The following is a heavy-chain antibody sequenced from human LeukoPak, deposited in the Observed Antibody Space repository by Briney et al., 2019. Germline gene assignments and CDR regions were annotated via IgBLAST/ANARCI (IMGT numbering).Heavy chain of an antibody. D-gene: IGHD3-9*01. J-gene: IGHJ6*02. Sequence: PSETLSLTCTVSGGSISGFYWNWIRQSAEKGLEWIGRIYSSGSTNYNPSLGSRVSMSVDTSKNHFSLRLSSVTAADTAFYFCAKGGSNYFYYGMDVWGQGTTVTVSS. V-gene: IGHV4-4*07. CDR1: GGSISGFY. CDR2: IYSSGST. CDR3: AKGGSNYFYYGMDV.